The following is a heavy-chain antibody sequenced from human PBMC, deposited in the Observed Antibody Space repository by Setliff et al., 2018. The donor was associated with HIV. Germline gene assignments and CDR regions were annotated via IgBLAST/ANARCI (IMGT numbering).Heavy chain of an antibody. V-gene: IGHV4-61*09. CDR3: ARHYGDYVFDS. CDR1: GGSITTGSYY. Sequence: SETLSLTCTVSGGSITTGSYYWSWIRQPAGQGLEWIGHIYASDSSGSTNYNPSFKSRVTISVDTSENQFSLKMYSVTAADTAVYYCARHYGDYVFDSWGQGTLVTVS. CDR2: IYASDSSGST. J-gene: IGHJ4*02. D-gene: IGHD4-17*01.